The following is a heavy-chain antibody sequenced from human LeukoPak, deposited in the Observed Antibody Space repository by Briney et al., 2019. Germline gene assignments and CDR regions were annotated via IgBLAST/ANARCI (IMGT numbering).Heavy chain of an antibody. CDR1: GGSISSYY. Sequence: PSETLSLTCTVSGGSISSYYWSWIRQPPGKGLEWIGYIYYSGSTNYNPSLKSRVTISVDTSKNQFSLKLSSVTAADTAVYYCARGPKRDDYSNPRGLGGAPLESGVDPWGQGTLVTVSS. J-gene: IGHJ5*02. CDR2: IYYSGST. V-gene: IGHV4-59*01. D-gene: IGHD4-11*01. CDR3: ARGPKRDDYSNPRGLGGAPLESGVDP.